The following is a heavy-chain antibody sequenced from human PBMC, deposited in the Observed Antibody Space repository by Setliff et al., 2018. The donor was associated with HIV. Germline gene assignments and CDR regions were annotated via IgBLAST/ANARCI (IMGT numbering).Heavy chain of an antibody. J-gene: IGHJ4*02. V-gene: IGHV4-61*08. CDR1: GGSISSGVYY. CDR2: IYPSTSA. Sequence: SETLSLTCTVSGGSISSGVYYWSWIRQSPGKGLEWIGYIYPSTSANYNPSLKSRVRILLDTSKNQFSLRLTSVTAADTAVYFCARRPMVRGFGRYYFDYWGQGTLVTVSS. D-gene: IGHD3-10*01. CDR3: ARRPMVRGFGRYYFDY.